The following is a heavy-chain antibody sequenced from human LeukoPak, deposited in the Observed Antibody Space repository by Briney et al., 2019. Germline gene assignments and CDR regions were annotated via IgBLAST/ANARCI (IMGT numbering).Heavy chain of an antibody. CDR1: GYPFTDYY. CDR2: INPNRGGT. Sequence: ASVTVSCKASGYPFTDYYMHWVRQAPGQGLEWMGWINPNRGGTDYAQTFQGRVTMTRDTSISTAYMELSRLRYDDTAVYYCASGYRFRNWGQGTLVTVSS. V-gene: IGHV1-2*02. D-gene: IGHD5-18*01. CDR3: ASGYRFRN. J-gene: IGHJ4*02.